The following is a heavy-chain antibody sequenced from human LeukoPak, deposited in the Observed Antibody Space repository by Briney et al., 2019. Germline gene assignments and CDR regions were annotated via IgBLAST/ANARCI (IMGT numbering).Heavy chain of an antibody. V-gene: IGHV4-30-4*08. D-gene: IGHD5-24*01. Sequence: SQTLSLTCTVSGGSISSGDYYWSWIRQPPGKGLEWIGYIYYSGSTYYNPSLKSRVTISVDTSKNQFSLKLGSVTAADTAVYYCARSRDGYNRGAFDIWGQGTMVTVSS. CDR1: GGSISSGDYY. CDR2: IYYSGST. CDR3: ARSRDGYNRGAFDI. J-gene: IGHJ3*02.